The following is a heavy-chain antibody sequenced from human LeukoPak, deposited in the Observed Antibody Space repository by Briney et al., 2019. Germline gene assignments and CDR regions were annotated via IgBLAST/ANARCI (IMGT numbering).Heavy chain of an antibody. CDR2: IWHDGSNK. CDR3: VKGDYGSGSYYGAAWFDP. V-gene: IGHV3-30*02. CDR1: GFTFSTYG. Sequence: PGGSLRLSCAASGFTFSTYGIHWVRQAPGKGLEWVAVIWHDGSNKYYADSVKGRFTISRDNSKNTLYLQMSSLRAEDTAVYYCVKGDYGSGSYYGAAWFDPWGQGTLVTVSS. J-gene: IGHJ5*02. D-gene: IGHD3-10*01.